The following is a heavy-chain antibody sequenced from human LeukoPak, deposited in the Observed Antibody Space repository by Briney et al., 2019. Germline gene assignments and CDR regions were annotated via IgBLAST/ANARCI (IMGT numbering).Heavy chain of an antibody. J-gene: IGHJ4*02. D-gene: IGHD1-1*01. CDR1: GFSFDDYT. CDR3: AKVGDNWDFDY. Sequence: GGSLRVSCAASGFSFDDYTMHWVRQAPGKGLEWVSLISWDGVSTYYADSVKGRFTISRDNSKNTLYLQMNSLRAEDTAVYYCAKVGDNWDFDYWGQGTLVTVSS. V-gene: IGHV3-43*01. CDR2: ISWDGVST.